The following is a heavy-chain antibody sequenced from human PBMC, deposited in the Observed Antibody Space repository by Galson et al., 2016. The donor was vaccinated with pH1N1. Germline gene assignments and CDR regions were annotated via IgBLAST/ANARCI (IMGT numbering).Heavy chain of an antibody. J-gene: IGHJ5*02. Sequence: SLRLSCAASGFTLGDFYMDWVRQAPGKGLEWVALISYDGSSKYYADSVKGRFTISRDNSRNTLSLQMNSLRGEDAAVYYCARSSQRGYSYACDHWGQGTLVTVSS. CDR2: ISYDGSSK. CDR3: ARSSQRGYSYACDH. CDR1: GFTLGDFY. D-gene: IGHD5-18*01. V-gene: IGHV3-30-3*01.